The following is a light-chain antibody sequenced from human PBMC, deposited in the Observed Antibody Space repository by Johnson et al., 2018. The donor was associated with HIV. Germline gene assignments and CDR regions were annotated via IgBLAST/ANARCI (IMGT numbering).Light chain of an antibody. Sequence: QAVLTQPPSVSAAPGQKVTISCSGSNSNIGSYYVSWYQQVPGTAPKLLIFQNDKRPSGIPDRFSGSKSGTSATLGITGLQTGDEADYYCGTWDSILGAVPFGTGTKVTVL. CDR1: NSNIGSYY. J-gene: IGLJ1*01. CDR3: GTWDSILGAVP. V-gene: IGLV1-51*02. CDR2: QND.